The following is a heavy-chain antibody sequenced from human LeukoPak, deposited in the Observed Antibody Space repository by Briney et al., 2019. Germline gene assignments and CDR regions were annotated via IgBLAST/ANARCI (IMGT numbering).Heavy chain of an antibody. D-gene: IGHD3-22*01. CDR2: IYYSGST. Sequence: SETLSLTCTVSGGSISSYYWSWIRQPPGKGLEWMGYIYYSGSTNYNPSLKSRVTISVDTSKNQFSLKLSSVTAADTAVYYCARDRFGGYGAFDIWGQGTMVTVSS. CDR1: GGSISSYY. V-gene: IGHV4-59*01. CDR3: ARDRFGGYGAFDI. J-gene: IGHJ3*02.